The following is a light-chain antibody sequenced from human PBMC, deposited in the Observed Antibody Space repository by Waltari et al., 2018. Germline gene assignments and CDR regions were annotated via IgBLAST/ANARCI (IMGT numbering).Light chain of an antibody. J-gene: IGKJ3*01. V-gene: IGKV3-15*01. Sequence: ETLLTQSPATLSVSPGDSATLSCRASQRVGSNIAWYQQRPGQPPRLLIYGASTRAIGVPDRFSGSGSGTQLTLTISSLQSEDFGIYYCQQYNDWPHTFGPGTRVDIK. CDR2: GAS. CDR1: QRVGSN. CDR3: QQYNDWPHT.